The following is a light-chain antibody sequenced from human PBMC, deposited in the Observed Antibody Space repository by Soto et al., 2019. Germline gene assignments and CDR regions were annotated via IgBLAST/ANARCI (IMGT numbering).Light chain of an antibody. CDR3: NSYTSSGTYV. V-gene: IGLV2-18*03. CDR1: SSDVGSYNR. CDR2: EVS. J-gene: IGLJ1*01. Sequence: QSVLTQPPSVSGSPGQSVTISCTGTSSDVGSYNRVSWYQQPPGTAPKLMIYEVSNRPSGVPDRFSGSKSGNTASLTTSGLQAEDEADYYCNSYTSSGTYVFGTGTKVTVL.